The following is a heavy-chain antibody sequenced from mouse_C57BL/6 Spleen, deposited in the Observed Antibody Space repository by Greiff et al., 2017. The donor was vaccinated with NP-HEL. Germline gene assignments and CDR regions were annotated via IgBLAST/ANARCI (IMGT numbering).Heavy chain of an antibody. CDR2: IHPNSGST. CDR3: ARRRQGDYWYFDV. D-gene: IGHD3-2*01. J-gene: IGHJ1*03. CDR1: GYTFTSYW. V-gene: IGHV1-64*01. Sequence: QVQLQQPGAELVKPGASVKLSCKASGYTFTSYWMHWVKQRPGQGLEWIGMIHPNSGSTNYNEKFKSKATLTVDKSSSTAYMQLRSLTSEDSAVYYCARRRQGDYWYFDVWGTGTTVTVSS.